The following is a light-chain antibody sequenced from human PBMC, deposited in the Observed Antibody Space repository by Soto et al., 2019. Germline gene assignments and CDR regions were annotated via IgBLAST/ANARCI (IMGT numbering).Light chain of an antibody. CDR1: QSLLHSNGYTY. Sequence: DIVMTQSPLSLPVTPGEPASISCRSSQSLLHSNGYTYLDWYLQKLGQSPQLLIYWGSNRASGVPDRFSGNGSGTYFTLKISRVEAEDVGVYYCMQALQTPLTFGPGTKVDIK. CDR2: WGS. V-gene: IGKV2-28*01. J-gene: IGKJ3*01. CDR3: MQALQTPLT.